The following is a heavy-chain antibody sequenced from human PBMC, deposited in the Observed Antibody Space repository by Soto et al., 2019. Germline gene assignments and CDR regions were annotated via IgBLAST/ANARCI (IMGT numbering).Heavy chain of an antibody. J-gene: IGHJ4*02. CDR2: IYYSGST. Sequence: QVQLQESGPGLVKPSETLSLTCTVSGGSISSYYWSWIRQPPGKGLEWIGYIYYSGSTNYNPSLRSRVNISVDTSKNQFSLKLSSVTAADTAVYYCARVTTTGGYSYGAALDYWGQGTLVTVSS. CDR3: ARVTTTGGYSYGAALDY. D-gene: IGHD5-18*01. V-gene: IGHV4-59*01. CDR1: GGSISSYY.